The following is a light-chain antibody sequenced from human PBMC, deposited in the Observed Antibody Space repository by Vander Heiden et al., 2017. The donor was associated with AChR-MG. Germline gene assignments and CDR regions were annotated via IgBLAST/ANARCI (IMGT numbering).Light chain of an antibody. J-gene: IGLJ1*01. V-gene: IGLV5-45*02. CDR3: MIWHSRAAV. Sequence: QAVLTQPSSLSASPGASASLTCTLPSDINVGTYRIYWYQQKPGSPPQYLLRYISDSDKQQGSGVPSRFSGSKDASANAGILLISGLQSEDESYYYCMIWHSRAAVFGTGTKVTVL. CDR1: SDINVGTYR. CDR2: YISDSDK.